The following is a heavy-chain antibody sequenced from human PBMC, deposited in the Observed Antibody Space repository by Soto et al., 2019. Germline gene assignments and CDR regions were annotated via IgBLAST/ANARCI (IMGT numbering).Heavy chain of an antibody. J-gene: IGHJ3*02. CDR2: VIPFLGRA. CDR1: GGTFSSYT. D-gene: IGHD6-19*01. Sequence: QVQLVQSGAEVKKPGSSVKVSCKASGGTFSSYTISWVRQAPGQGLEWMGRVIPFLGRAKYAQKSQGRVTITADKSTSTAYMELSSLRSEHTAVYYCASLPVADLAFDIWGQGTKVTVSS. CDR3: ASLPVADLAFDI. V-gene: IGHV1-69*02.